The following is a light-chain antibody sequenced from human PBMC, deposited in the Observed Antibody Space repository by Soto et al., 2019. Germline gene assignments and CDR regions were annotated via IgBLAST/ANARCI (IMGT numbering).Light chain of an antibody. Sequence: QSALTQPPSVSGAPGQSVTISCTGSSSNIGAGYDVHWYQQLPGTAPKLLIYDNRNRPSGVPDRFSGSKSGTSASLAITGLQAEDEADYYCQSYDSSLSAYVFGTGTKATVL. CDR2: DNR. V-gene: IGLV1-40*01. CDR3: QSYDSSLSAYV. J-gene: IGLJ1*01. CDR1: SSNIGAGYD.